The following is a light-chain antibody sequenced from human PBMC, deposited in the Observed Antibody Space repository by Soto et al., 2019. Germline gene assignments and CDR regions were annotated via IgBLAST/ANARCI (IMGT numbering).Light chain of an antibody. V-gene: IGKV3-15*01. CDR1: QSVSSD. Sequence: EMVVTQSPATLSVSPGERASLSCRASQSVSSDLAWYQQKPGQAPRLLIYGASTRATDIPARFSGSGSGTEFTLTISSLQSEDFAIYYCQQYNNWPFTFGPGTTVDMK. J-gene: IGKJ3*01. CDR2: GAS. CDR3: QQYNNWPFT.